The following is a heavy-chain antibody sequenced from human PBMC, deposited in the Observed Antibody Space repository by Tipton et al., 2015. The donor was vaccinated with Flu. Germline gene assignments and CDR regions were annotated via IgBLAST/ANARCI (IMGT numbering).Heavy chain of an antibody. D-gene: IGHD6-13*01. J-gene: IGHJ4*02. CDR1: GFTFSSFW. Sequence: SLRLSCAASGFTFSSFWMNWVRQAPGKGLEWVANIKQDGSQKYYVDSLKGRFTISRDNAKNSLYLQMNSLRAEDTAVYYCVRDPYSSSWADYWGQGTLVTVSS. V-gene: IGHV3-7*01. CDR2: IKQDGSQK. CDR3: VRDPYSSSWADY.